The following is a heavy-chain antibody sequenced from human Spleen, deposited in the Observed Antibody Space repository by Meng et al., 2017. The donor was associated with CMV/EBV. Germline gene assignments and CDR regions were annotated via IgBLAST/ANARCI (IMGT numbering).Heavy chain of an antibody. V-gene: IGHV3-48*03. CDR3: ARGEDDFSSVYSSFAY. CDR1: GFTFSGFE. Sequence: GESLKISCAASGFTFSGFEMNWVRQAPGGRLDWVSYISSGGNTIYYADPVKGRFTVSRDNTKNSLYLQMNSLRVEDTAVYYCARGEDDFSSVYSSFAYWGQGRLVIVSS. J-gene: IGHJ4*02. D-gene: IGHD3-3*01. CDR2: ISSGGNTI.